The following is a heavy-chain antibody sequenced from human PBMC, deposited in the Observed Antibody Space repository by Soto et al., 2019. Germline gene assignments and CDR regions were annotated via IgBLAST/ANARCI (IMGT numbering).Heavy chain of an antibody. CDR1: GYTFTSYA. J-gene: IGHJ6*02. CDR3: ARVGARSWNYVYYYYYGMDV. CDR2: INAGNGNT. Sequence: GASVKVSCKASGYTFTSYAMHWVRQAPGQRLEWMGWINAGNGNTKYSQRFQGRVTITRDTSASTAYMELSSLRSEDTAVYYCARVGARSWNYVYYYYYGMDVWGQGTTVTV. V-gene: IGHV1-3*01. D-gene: IGHD1-7*01.